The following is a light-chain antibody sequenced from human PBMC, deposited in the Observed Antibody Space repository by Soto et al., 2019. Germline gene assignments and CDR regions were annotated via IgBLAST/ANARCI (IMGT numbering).Light chain of an antibody. CDR3: QQYGSSLYT. CDR2: GAS. J-gene: IGKJ2*01. V-gene: IGKV3-20*01. CDR1: QSVNSNY. Sequence: EIVLTQSPGTLSLSPGERATLSCRASQSVNSNYLAWYQQKPGQAPRLLLYGASPRATGIPARFSGSGSGTDFTLTISRLEPEDCAVYFCQQYGSSLYTFGQGTQREI.